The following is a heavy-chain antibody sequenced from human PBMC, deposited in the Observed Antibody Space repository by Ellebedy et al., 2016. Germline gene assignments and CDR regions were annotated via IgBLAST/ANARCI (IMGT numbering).Heavy chain of an antibody. CDR1: GGSISSSSYY. CDR2: IYYSGST. CDR3: ARLVSLPDYYYYGMDV. J-gene: IGHJ6*02. Sequence: SETLSLTXTVSGGSISSSSYYWGWIRQPPGKGLEWIGSIYYSGSTYYNPSLKSRVTISVDTSKNQFSLKLSSVTAADTAVYYCARLVSLPDYYYYGMDVWGQGTTVTVSS. V-gene: IGHV4-39*01. D-gene: IGHD4-23*01.